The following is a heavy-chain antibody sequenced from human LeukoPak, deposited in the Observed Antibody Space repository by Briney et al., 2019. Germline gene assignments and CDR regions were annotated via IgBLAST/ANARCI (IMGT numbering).Heavy chain of an antibody. J-gene: IGHJ6*03. CDR1: GYTFTSYG. D-gene: IGHD6-25*01. Sequence: ASVKVSCKASGYTFTSYGISWVRQATGQGLEWMGWMNPNSGNTGYAQKFQGRVTITRNTSISTAYMELSSLRSEDTAVYYCARGPSGRYYYYMDVWGKGTTVTVSS. V-gene: IGHV1-8*03. CDR2: MNPNSGNT. CDR3: ARGPSGRYYYYMDV.